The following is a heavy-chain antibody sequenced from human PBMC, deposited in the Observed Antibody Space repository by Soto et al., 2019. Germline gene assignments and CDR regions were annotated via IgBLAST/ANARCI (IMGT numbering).Heavy chain of an antibody. D-gene: IGHD1-26*01. CDR2: IYYSGST. Sequence: SETLSLTCTVSGGSVSSGSYYWSWIRQPPGKGLEWIGYIYYSGSTNYNPSLKSRVTISVDTSKNQFSLKLSSVTAADTAVYYCARDRESDYYYYGMDVWGQGTTVTVS. J-gene: IGHJ6*02. CDR3: ARDRESDYYYYGMDV. V-gene: IGHV4-61*01. CDR1: GGSVSSGSYY.